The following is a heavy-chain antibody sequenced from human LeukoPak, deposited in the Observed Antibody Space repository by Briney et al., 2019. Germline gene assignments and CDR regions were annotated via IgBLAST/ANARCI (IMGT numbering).Heavy chain of an antibody. V-gene: IGHV1-46*01. CDR2: INPSGGST. D-gene: IGHD3-9*01. Sequence: ASVRVSCKASGYTFTSYYMHWVRQAPGQGLEWMGVINPSGGSTSYAQKFQGRVTMTRDTSTSTVYMELSSLRPEDTAVYYCARDPGNFDWLLRDAFDIWGQGTMVTVSS. CDR3: ARDPGNFDWLLRDAFDI. J-gene: IGHJ3*02. CDR1: GYTFTSYY.